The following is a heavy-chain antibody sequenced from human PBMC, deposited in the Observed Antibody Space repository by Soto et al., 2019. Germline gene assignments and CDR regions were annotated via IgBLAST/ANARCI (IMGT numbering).Heavy chain of an antibody. CDR1: GGSISSYY. CDR3: ARGDTAMVYYYYGMDV. CDR2: IYYSGST. D-gene: IGHD5-18*01. Sequence: QVQLQESGPGLVKPSETLSLTCTVSGGSISSYYWSWIRQPPGKGLEWIGYIYYSGSTNYNPSLKSRVTISVDTSKNPFSLKLSSVTAADTAVYYCARGDTAMVYYYYGMDVWGQGTTVTVSS. V-gene: IGHV4-59*01. J-gene: IGHJ6*02.